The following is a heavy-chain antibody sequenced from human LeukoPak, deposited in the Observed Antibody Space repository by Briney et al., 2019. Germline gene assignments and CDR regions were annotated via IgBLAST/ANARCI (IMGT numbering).Heavy chain of an antibody. Sequence: PSETLSLTCTVSGVSISSSSYYWGWIRQPPGKGLEWIGSIYYSGSTYYNPSLKSRVTISVDTSKNQFSLKLSSVTAADTAVYYCARGHDVLLWFGELLKALNGMDVWGQGTTVTVSS. CDR1: GVSISSSSYY. J-gene: IGHJ6*02. CDR2: IYYSGST. CDR3: ARGHDVLLWFGELLKALNGMDV. D-gene: IGHD3-10*01. V-gene: IGHV4-39*01.